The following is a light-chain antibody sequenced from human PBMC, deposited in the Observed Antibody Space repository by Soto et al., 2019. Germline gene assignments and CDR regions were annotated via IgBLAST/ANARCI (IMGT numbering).Light chain of an antibody. J-gene: IGKJ1*01. CDR1: QSISSW. V-gene: IGKV1-5*01. Sequence: DIQMPQSPSTLSASVGDRFTITCRASQSISSWLAWYQQKPGKAPKLLIYDASSLESGVPSRFSGSGSGTEFTLTISSLQPDDFATYYCQQYNSYWTFGQGTKVDI. CDR3: QQYNSYWT. CDR2: DAS.